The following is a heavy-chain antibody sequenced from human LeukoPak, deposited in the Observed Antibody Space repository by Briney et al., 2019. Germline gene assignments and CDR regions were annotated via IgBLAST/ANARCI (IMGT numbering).Heavy chain of an antibody. CDR2: INHSGST. CDR3: AHGTVVTPGY. CDR1: GGSFSGYY. Sequence: MPSETLSLTCAVYGGSFSGYYWSWIRQPPGKGLEWIGGINHSGSTNYNPSLKSRVTISVDTSKNQFSLKLSSVTAADTAVYYCAHGTVVTPGYWGQGTLVTVSS. D-gene: IGHD4-23*01. V-gene: IGHV4-34*01. J-gene: IGHJ4*02.